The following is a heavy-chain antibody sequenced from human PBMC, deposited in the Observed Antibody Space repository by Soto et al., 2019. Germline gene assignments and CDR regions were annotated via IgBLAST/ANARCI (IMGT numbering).Heavy chain of an antibody. CDR1: GFTVSSNY. CDR3: ARGDGGGYYYYGMDV. J-gene: IGHJ6*02. V-gene: IGHV3-53*04. D-gene: IGHD2-21*01. Sequence: GGSLRLSCAASGFTVSSNYMSWVRQAPGKGLEWVSVIYSGGSTYYADSVKGRFTISRHNSKNTLYLQMNSLRAEDTAVYYCARGDGGGYYYYGMDVWGQGTTVTVSS. CDR2: IYSGGST.